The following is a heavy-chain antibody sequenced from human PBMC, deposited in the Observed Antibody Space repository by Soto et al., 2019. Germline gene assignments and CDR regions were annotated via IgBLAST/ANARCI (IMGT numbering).Heavy chain of an antibody. V-gene: IGHV3-15*01. CDR1: GFTFSNAW. J-gene: IGHJ5*02. CDR2: IKSKTDGGTT. D-gene: IGHD3-22*01. CDR3: TTTNPYYYDSSGSDWCDP. Sequence: GGPLRLSCAASGFTFSNAWMSWVRQAPGEGLEWVGRIKSKTDGGTTDYAAPVKGRFTISRDDSKNTLYLQMNSLKTEDTAVYYCTTTNPYYYDSSGSDWCDPWGQET.